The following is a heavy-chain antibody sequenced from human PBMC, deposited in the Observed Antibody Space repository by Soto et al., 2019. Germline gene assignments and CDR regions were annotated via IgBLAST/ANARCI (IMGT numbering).Heavy chain of an antibody. Sequence: ASVKVSCKASGYTFTSYYMHWVRQAPGQGLEWMGIINPSGGSTSYAQKFQGRVTMTRDTSTSTVYMELGSLRSEDTAVYYCATIRDYYDSSGYYFDSWGQGTLVTAPQ. CDR1: GYTFTSYY. D-gene: IGHD3-22*01. V-gene: IGHV1-46*03. CDR3: ATIRDYYDSSGYYFDS. J-gene: IGHJ4*02. CDR2: INPSGGST.